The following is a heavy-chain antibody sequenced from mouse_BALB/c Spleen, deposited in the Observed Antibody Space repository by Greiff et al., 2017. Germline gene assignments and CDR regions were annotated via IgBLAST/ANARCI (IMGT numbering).Heavy chain of an antibody. CDR2: ISDGGSYT. CDR3: AREGDALYYAMDY. J-gene: IGHJ4*01. V-gene: IGHV5-4*02. Sequence: VQLQQSGGGLVKPGGSLKLSCAASGFTFSDYYMYWVRQTPEKRLEWVATISDGGSYTYYPDSVKGRFTISRDNAKNNLYLQMSSLKSEDTAMYYCAREGDALYYAMDYWGQGTSVTVSS. CDR1: GFTFSDYY.